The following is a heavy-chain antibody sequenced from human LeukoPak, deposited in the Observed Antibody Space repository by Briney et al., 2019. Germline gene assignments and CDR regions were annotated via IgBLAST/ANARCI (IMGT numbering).Heavy chain of an antibody. D-gene: IGHD6-19*01. V-gene: IGHV4-4*02. CDR3: ARPRGCYKCYMDV. Sequence: PSETLSLTCAVSGGSISSSNWWSWVRQPPGKGLEWIGEIYHSGSTNYNPSLKSRVTISVDKSKNQFSLKLSSVTAADTAVYYCARPRGCYKCYMDVWGKGTTVTVSS. CDR1: GGSISSSNW. J-gene: IGHJ6*03. CDR2: IYHSGST.